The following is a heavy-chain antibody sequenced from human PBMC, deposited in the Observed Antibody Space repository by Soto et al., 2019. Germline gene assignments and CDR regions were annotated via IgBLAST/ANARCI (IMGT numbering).Heavy chain of an antibody. J-gene: IGHJ4*02. D-gene: IGHD6-6*01. CDR2: IYYSGST. V-gene: IGHV4-59*08. CDR1: GGSISSYY. CDR3: ARQYITSSNFDY. Sequence: QVQLQESGPGLVKPSETLSLTCTVSGGSISSYYWSWIRQPPGKGLEWIGYIYYSGSTNYNPSLKSRVTMSVDTSKNQFSLKLSSVTAADTAVYFCARQYITSSNFDYWGQGTLVTVSS.